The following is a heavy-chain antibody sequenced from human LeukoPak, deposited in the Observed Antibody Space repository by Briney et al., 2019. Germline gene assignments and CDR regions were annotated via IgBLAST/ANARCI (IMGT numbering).Heavy chain of an antibody. J-gene: IGHJ4*02. CDR2: ISAYNGNT. Sequence: ASVKVSCKACGYTFTSYHMHWVRQAPGQGLEWMGWISAYNGNTNYAQKLQGRVTMTTDTSTSTAYMELRSLRSDDTAVYYCARWGPGNYYDSSGIDYWGQGTLVTVSS. V-gene: IGHV1-18*04. CDR1: GYTFTSYH. D-gene: IGHD3-22*01. CDR3: ARWGPGNYYDSSGIDY.